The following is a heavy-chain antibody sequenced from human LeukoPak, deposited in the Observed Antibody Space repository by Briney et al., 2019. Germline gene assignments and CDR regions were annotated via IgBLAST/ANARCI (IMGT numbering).Heavy chain of an antibody. Sequence: PGRSLRLSCAASGFTFDDYAMHWVRQAPGKGLEWVSGISWNSGSIGYADSVKGRFTISRDNAKNSLYLQMNSLRAEGTALYYCAKDVSGSYYYGMDVWGQGTTVTVSS. CDR1: GFTFDDYA. D-gene: IGHD1-26*01. J-gene: IGHJ6*02. V-gene: IGHV3-9*01. CDR3: AKDVSGSYYYGMDV. CDR2: ISWNSGSI.